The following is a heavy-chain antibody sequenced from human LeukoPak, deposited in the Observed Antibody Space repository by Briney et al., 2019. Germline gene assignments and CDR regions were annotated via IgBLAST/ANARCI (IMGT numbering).Heavy chain of an antibody. Sequence: PGGSLRLSCAASGFTFSSYDIHWVRQAPGKGLEWVASIKYDGTNKYYGDSVKGRFTIYRDNSKNTLSLQMNSLRAEDTAVYYCAKDSGAFDIWGQGTMVTVSS. J-gene: IGHJ3*02. CDR2: IKYDGTNK. CDR3: AKDSGAFDI. CDR1: GFTFSSYD. V-gene: IGHV3-30*02.